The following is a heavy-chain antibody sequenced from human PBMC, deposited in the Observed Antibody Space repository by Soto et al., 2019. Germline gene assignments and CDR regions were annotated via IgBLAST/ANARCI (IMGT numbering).Heavy chain of an antibody. V-gene: IGHV3-72*01. D-gene: IGHD6-6*01. CDR1: GFTLSAHY. Sequence: EVQLVESGGGLVQPGGSLRLACAASGFTLSAHYMDWARQAPGKGLEWIGRSRNKVNSYTTEYAASVKGRFTISRDESKDSLYLQMNSLETEDTAVYFCTRGGSSSPYYDPMDVWGQGTTVT. CDR3: TRGGSSSPYYDPMDV. CDR2: SRNKVNSYTT. J-gene: IGHJ6*02.